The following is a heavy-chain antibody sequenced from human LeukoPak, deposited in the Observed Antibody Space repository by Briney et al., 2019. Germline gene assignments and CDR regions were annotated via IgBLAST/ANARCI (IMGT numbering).Heavy chain of an antibody. D-gene: IGHD4-11*01. CDR2: MNPNSGNT. CDR1: GYTFTSYD. J-gene: IGHJ6*03. V-gene: IGHV1-8*01. Sequence: GASVKVSCKASGYTFTSYDINWVRPATGQGLEWMGWMNPNSGNTGYAQKFQGRVTMTRNTSISTAYMELSSLRSEDTAVYYCARTCTVTRFPHWFRGHAYYMDVWGKGTTVTVSS. CDR3: ARTCTVTRFPHWFRGHAYYMDV.